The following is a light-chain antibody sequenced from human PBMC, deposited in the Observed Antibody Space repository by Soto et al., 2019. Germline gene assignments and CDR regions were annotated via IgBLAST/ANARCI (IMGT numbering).Light chain of an antibody. V-gene: IGKV3-20*01. Sequence: ETVLTQFPATVSVSPGEKATIYCRTGQRVKNDYLTWYQQKPGQAPRLPVYGIFNRATGVPARFSGSGSGTDFTLTISGLEPEDSAVYYCQHYDGSPRTFGQGTKVDIK. J-gene: IGKJ2*01. CDR1: QRVKNDY. CDR2: GIF. CDR3: QHYDGSPRT.